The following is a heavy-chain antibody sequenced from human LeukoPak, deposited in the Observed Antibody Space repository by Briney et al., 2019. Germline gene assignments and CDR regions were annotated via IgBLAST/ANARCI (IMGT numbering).Heavy chain of an antibody. Sequence: GGSLRLSCAASGFTVSDNYMTWVRQAPGKGLEWVSIMDGGSTYYADSVKGRFTISRDNSKNTVYLQMNSLRAEDTAVYYCARDFEGVHRTTNSYTYYYYMDVWGKGTTVIVSS. J-gene: IGHJ6*03. CDR1: GFTVSDNY. V-gene: IGHV3-53*01. D-gene: IGHD2/OR15-2a*01. CDR2: MDGGST. CDR3: ARDFEGVHRTTNSYTYYYYMDV.